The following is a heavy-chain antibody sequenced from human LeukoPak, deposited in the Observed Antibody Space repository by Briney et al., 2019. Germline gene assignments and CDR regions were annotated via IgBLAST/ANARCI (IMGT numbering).Heavy chain of an antibody. D-gene: IGHD2-21*02. CDR3: ARYHCGGDCYPYYFDY. Sequence: KAGGSLRLSCAASGFTFSDYYMSWIRQAPGKGLEWVSYISSSGSTIYYADSVKGRFTISRDNAKNSLYLQMNSLRAEDTAVYYCARYHCGGDCYPYYFDYWGQGTLVTVSS. V-gene: IGHV3-11*01. CDR2: ISSSGSTI. CDR1: GFTFSDYY. J-gene: IGHJ4*02.